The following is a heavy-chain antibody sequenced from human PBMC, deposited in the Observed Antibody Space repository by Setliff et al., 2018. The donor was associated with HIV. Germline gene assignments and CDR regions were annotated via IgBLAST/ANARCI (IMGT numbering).Heavy chain of an antibody. Sequence: ASVKVSCKPSGYAFTYYYIHWVRQAPGQGLEWLGTLNPNGGSTTYAQKFQGRVTMTRDTSTSTVYMELRSLRSEDTAVYYYARVQTVIPPSFDHWGQGTQVTVSS. CDR3: ARVQTVIPPSFDH. D-gene: IGHD3-16*02. J-gene: IGHJ4*02. V-gene: IGHV1-46*01. CDR1: GYAFTYYY. CDR2: LNPNGGST.